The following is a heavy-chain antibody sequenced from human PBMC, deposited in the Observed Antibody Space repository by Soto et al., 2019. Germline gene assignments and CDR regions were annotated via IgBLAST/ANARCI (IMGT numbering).Heavy chain of an antibody. J-gene: IGHJ6*02. V-gene: IGHV4-59*01. CDR1: GGSISSYY. D-gene: IGHD2-21*02. Sequence: SETLSLTCTVSGGSISSYYWSWIRQPPGKGLEWIGYIYYSGSTNYNPSLKSRVTISVDTSKNQFSLKLSSVTAADTAVYYCARLAYCGGDCPDYYYYGMDVWGQGTTVTVSS. CDR2: IYYSGST. CDR3: ARLAYCGGDCPDYYYYGMDV.